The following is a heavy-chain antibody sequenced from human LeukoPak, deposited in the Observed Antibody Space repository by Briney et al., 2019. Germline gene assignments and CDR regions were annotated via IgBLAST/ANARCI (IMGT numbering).Heavy chain of an antibody. J-gene: IGHJ4*02. CDR3: AHSLENMVRGVITRRIDY. Sequence: SGPTLVNPTQTLTLTCTFSGFSLSTSGVGVGWIRQPPGKALEWLALIYWNDDKRYSPSLKSRLTITKDTSKNQVVLTMTNMDPVDTATYYCAHSLENMVRGVITRRIDYWGQGTLVTVSS. CDR2: IYWNDDK. CDR1: GFSLSTSGVG. V-gene: IGHV2-5*01. D-gene: IGHD3-10*01.